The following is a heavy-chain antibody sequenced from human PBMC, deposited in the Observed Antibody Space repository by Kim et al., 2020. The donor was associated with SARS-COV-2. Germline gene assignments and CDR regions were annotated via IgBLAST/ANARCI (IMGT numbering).Heavy chain of an antibody. D-gene: IGHD2-21*02. CDR3: ARGPPIVVVTASFDY. CDR2: INPSGGST. CDR1: GYTFTSYY. J-gene: IGHJ4*02. V-gene: IGHV1-46*01. Sequence: ASVKVSCKASGYTFTSYYMHWVRQAPGQGLEWMGIINPSGGSTSYAQKFQGRVTMTRDTSTSTVYMELSSLRSEDTAVYYCARGPPIVVVTASFDYWGQGTLVTVSS.